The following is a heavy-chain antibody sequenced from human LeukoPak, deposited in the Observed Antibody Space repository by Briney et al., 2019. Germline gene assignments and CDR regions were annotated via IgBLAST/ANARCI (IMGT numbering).Heavy chain of an antibody. CDR2: ISTSSAST. CDR1: GFTFSSYG. J-gene: IGHJ5*02. CDR3: ACQSIVVVPAAIPSWFDP. Sequence: GGSLRLSCAASGFTFSSYGMSWVRQAPGKGREWVSSISTSSASTYYADSVKGRFTISRDNAKNSLYLQMNSLRAEDTAVYYCACQSIVVVPAAIPSWFDPWGQGTLVTVSS. V-gene: IGHV3-23*01. D-gene: IGHD2-2*02.